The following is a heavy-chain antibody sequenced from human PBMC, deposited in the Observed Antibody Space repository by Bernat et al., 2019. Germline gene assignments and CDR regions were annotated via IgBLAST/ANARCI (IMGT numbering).Heavy chain of an antibody. CDR2: IYYSGST. CDR1: GGSISSGGYY. D-gene: IGHD2-8*01. V-gene: IGHV4-31*03. Sequence: QVQLQESGPGLVKPSQTLSLTCTVSGGSISSGGYYWSWIRQHPGKGLEWIGYIYYSGSTYYNPSLKSRVTISVDTSKNQFSLKLSSVTAADTAVYYCASRRGRHCTNGVCYVESAFDIWGQGTMVTVSS. CDR3: ASRRGRHCTNGVCYVESAFDI. J-gene: IGHJ3*02.